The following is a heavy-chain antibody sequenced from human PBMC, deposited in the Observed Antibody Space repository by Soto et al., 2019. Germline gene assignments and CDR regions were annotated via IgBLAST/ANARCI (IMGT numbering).Heavy chain of an antibody. D-gene: IGHD6-13*01. CDR2: IVVGSGNT. CDR3: AAEQDSSSYYFDY. V-gene: IGHV1-58*01. J-gene: IGHJ4*02. Sequence: ASVKVSCKASGFTFTSSAVQWVRQARGQRLEWIGWIVVGSGNTNCAQKFQERVTITRDMSTSTAYMELSSLRSEDTAVYYCAAEQDSSSYYFDYWGQGTLVTVSS. CDR1: GFTFTSSA.